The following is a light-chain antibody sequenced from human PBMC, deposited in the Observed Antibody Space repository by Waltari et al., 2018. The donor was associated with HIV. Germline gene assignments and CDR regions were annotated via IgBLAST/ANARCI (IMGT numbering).Light chain of an antibody. V-gene: IGLV2-14*03. J-gene: IGLJ2*01. CDR1: SSAIGGYKF. CDR3: SSFTSRRILV. Sequence: QSALTQPASASGSPGQSITISCTGTSSAIGGYKFVSWYQQHPGNPPKLLIYDVSNRPSGVSDRCSGSKSGNTASLTISGLQPEDEADYHCSSFTSRRILVFGGGTKLTL. CDR2: DVS.